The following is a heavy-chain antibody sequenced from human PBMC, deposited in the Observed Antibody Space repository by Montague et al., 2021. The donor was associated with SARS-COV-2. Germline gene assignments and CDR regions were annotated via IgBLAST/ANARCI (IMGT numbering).Heavy chain of an antibody. Sequence: SETLSLTCSVSGDSITNHYWSWIRQPAGKGLEWIGRMHFTGKTNFSPFFSSRLTMSADTSKNQFSLKLSSVTAADTAVYYCASPTYYYDSSGSDAFDIWGQGTMVTVSS. J-gene: IGHJ3*02. CDR2: MHFTGKT. CDR3: ASPTYYYDSSGSDAFDI. CDR1: GDSITNHY. V-gene: IGHV4-4*07. D-gene: IGHD3-22*01.